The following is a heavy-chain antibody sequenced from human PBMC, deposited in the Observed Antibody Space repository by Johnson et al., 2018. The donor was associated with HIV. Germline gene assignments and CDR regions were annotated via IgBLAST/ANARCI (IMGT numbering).Heavy chain of an antibody. Sequence: VQLVESGGGLVQPGGSLRLSCAASGFTFNIYGMHWVRQAPGKGLEWVSYISSSGSTIYYADSVKGRFTISRDNAKNSLYLQMNSLSAEDTAVYYCARVRRRWLGLDAFDIWGQGTMVTVSS. V-gene: IGHV3-48*04. D-gene: IGHD5-24*01. CDR2: ISSSGSTI. J-gene: IGHJ3*02. CDR3: ARVRRRWLGLDAFDI. CDR1: GFTFNIYG.